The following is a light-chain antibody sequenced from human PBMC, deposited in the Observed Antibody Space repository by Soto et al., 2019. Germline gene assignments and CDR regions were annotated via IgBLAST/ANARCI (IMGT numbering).Light chain of an antibody. CDR2: GAS. J-gene: IGKJ4*01. Sequence: EIVMTQSPATLSVSPGERATLSCRASQSVSSNLAWYQQKPGQAPRLLIYGASTRATGIPARFSGSGSGTEFTLTISSLRPDDFATYYCQQYNSYPTFGGGTKVDI. CDR1: QSVSSN. V-gene: IGKV3-15*01. CDR3: QQYNSYPT.